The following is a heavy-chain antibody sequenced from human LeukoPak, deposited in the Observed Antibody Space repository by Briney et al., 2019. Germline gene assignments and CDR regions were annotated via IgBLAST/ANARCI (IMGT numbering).Heavy chain of an antibody. V-gene: IGHV4-34*01. D-gene: IGHD3-10*01. Sequence: SETLSLTCAVYGGSFSGYYWSWIRQPPGKGLEWIGEINHSGSTNYNPSLKSRVTTSVDTSKNQFSLKLSSVTAADTAVYYCARGRDYYYGSGHYYYYGMDVWGQGTTVTVSS. CDR1: GGSFSGYY. CDR2: INHSGST. J-gene: IGHJ6*02. CDR3: ARGRDYYYGSGHYYYYGMDV.